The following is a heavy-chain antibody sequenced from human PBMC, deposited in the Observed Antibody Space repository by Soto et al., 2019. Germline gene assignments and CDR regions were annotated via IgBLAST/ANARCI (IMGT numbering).Heavy chain of an antibody. CDR1: GFTFSSYA. Sequence: GGSLRLSCAASGFTFSSYAMHWVRQAPGKGLEWVAVISYDGSNKYYADSVKGRFTISRDNSKNTLYLQMNSLRAEDTAVYYCARGSPELARLTFDYWGQGTLVTV. CDR2: ISYDGSNK. D-gene: IGHD1-26*01. J-gene: IGHJ4*02. V-gene: IGHV3-30-3*01. CDR3: ARGSPELARLTFDY.